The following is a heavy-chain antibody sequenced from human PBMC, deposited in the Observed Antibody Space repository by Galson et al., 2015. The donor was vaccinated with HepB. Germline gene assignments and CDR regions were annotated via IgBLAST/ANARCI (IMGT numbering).Heavy chain of an antibody. CDR3: ASQDGHI. J-gene: IGHJ4*02. V-gene: IGHV6-1*01. Sequence: CAISGDSVSSNSASWNWIRQSPSRGLEWLGRTYYRSKWYNDYAVSVKGRITINPDTSKNQFFLQLKSVTPEDTAVYYCASQDGHIWGQGTLVTVSA. D-gene: IGHD4-17*01. CDR1: GDSVSSNSAS. CDR2: TYYRSKWYN.